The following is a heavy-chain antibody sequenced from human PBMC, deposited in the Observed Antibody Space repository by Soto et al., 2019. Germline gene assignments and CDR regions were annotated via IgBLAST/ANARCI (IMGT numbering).Heavy chain of an antibody. CDR2: IYYSGST. J-gene: IGHJ4*02. V-gene: IGHV4-39*01. Sequence: QLQLQESGPGLVKPSETLSLTCTVSGGSISSSSYYWGWIRQPPGKGLEWIGSIYYSGSTYYNPSLKSRVTISVDTSKNQFPLKLSSVTAADTAVYYCARGWDRSGPDYWGQGTLVTVSS. CDR1: GGSISSSSYY. CDR3: ARGWDRSGPDY. D-gene: IGHD1-26*01.